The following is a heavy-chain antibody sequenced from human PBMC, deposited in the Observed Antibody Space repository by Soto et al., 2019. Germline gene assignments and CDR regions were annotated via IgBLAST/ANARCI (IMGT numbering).Heavy chain of an antibody. Sequence: SETLSLTCAVYGGFVTSGSYYWSWIRQPPGKGLEWIGEMSHSGGTHFNPSLKSRVTISVDTSKNQFTLKMSSVTAADTALYYCARVERGTATTVVDACDIWGPGTMVTVSS. CDR2: MSHSGGT. CDR1: GGFVTSGSYY. J-gene: IGHJ3*02. CDR3: ARVERGTATTVVDACDI. D-gene: IGHD1-1*01. V-gene: IGHV4-34*01.